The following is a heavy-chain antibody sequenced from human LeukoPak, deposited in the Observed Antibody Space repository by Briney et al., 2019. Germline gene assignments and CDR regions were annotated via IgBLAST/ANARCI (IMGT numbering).Heavy chain of an antibody. V-gene: IGHV1-69*13. CDR3: ARVGYYYDSSGYKNYDAFDI. Sequence: ASVKVSCKASGGTFSSYAISWVRQAPGQGLEWMGGIIPIFGTANYAQKFQGRVTVTADESTSTAYMELSRLRSDDTAVYYCARVGYYYDSSGYKNYDAFDIWGQGTMVTVSS. CDR2: IIPIFGTA. J-gene: IGHJ3*02. D-gene: IGHD3-22*01. CDR1: GGTFSSYA.